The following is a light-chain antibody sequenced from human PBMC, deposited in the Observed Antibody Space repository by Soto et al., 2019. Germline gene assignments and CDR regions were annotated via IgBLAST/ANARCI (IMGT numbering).Light chain of an antibody. Sequence: QSVLTQPPSASGTPGQRVTISCSGSSSNIGSNTVNWYQQLPGTAPKLLIYRNNERPSGVPDRFSGSKSGTSASLAISGLRSDDEADYYCATWDDSLSGHYVFGTGTKVTVL. J-gene: IGLJ1*01. CDR3: ATWDDSLSGHYV. V-gene: IGLV1-47*01. CDR2: RNN. CDR1: SSNIGSNT.